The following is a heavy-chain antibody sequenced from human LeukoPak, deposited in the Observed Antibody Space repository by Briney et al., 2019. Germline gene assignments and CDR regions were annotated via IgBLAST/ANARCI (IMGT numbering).Heavy chain of an antibody. CDR2: IHFSETT. CDR1: GGFLSSSY. CDR3: ARGGFAPLDL. J-gene: IGHJ5*02. Sequence: SETLSLTCTVSGGFLSSSYWSWFRQPAGKGLEWIGRIHFSETTNNNPSLKSRVPLSLDTSKNRFSLNMTSVTAADTAVYYCARGGFAPLDLWGQGILVTVSS. V-gene: IGHV4-4*07. D-gene: IGHD3-16*01.